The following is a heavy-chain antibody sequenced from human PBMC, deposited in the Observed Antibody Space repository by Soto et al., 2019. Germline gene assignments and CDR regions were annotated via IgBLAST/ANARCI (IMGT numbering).Heavy chain of an antibody. Sequence: ESGPTLVNPTETLTLTCTVSGFSLSNARMGVSWIRQPPGKALEWLAHIFSNDEKSYSTSLKSRLTISKDTSKSQVVLTMTNMDPVDTATYYCARILWGITMVRGVSSWFDPWGQGTLVTVSS. CDR2: IFSNDEK. J-gene: IGHJ5*02. D-gene: IGHD3-10*01. CDR3: ARILWGITMVRGVSSWFDP. CDR1: GFSLSNARMG. V-gene: IGHV2-26*01.